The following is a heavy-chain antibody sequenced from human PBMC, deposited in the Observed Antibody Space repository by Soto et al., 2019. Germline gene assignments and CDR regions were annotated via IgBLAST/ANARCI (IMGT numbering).Heavy chain of an antibody. Sequence: PGESLKISCKGSGYSFITYWIAWVRQKPGKGLEWMGIIDPADSETKYSPSFQGQVTISADKSINTAYLQWSSLKASDTAMYYRARLGKGGYVQGMDVWGQETTVTVSS. J-gene: IGHJ6*02. CDR1: GYSFITYW. D-gene: IGHD5-12*01. V-gene: IGHV5-51*01. CDR2: IDPADSET. CDR3: ARLGKGGYVQGMDV.